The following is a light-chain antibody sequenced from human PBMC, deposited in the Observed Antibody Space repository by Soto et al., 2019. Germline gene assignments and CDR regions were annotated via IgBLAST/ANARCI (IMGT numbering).Light chain of an antibody. CDR2: AAS. CDR3: QQSYSNPQT. J-gene: IGKJ2*01. Sequence: DIQMTQSPSSLSASVGDRVTITCRASQSISTYLNWYQHKPGKAPNLLIYAASSLQSGVPSRFSGGGAGTDFPLTISSLQPEDFATYYCQQSYSNPQTFGQGTNLEIK. V-gene: IGKV1-39*01. CDR1: QSISTY.